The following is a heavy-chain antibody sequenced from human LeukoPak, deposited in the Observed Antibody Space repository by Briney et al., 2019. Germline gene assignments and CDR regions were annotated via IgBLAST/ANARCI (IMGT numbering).Heavy chain of an antibody. J-gene: IGHJ1*01. V-gene: IGHV1-18*01. Sequence: ASVKVSCKASGYTFISYGISWVRQAPGQGLEWMGWISAYNGNTNYAQKLQGRVTITTDTSTSTAYMELTSLRSDDTAVYYCARVRAAAGTRHFQHWGQGTLVTVSS. CDR2: ISAYNGNT. CDR1: GYTFISYG. D-gene: IGHD6-13*01. CDR3: ARVRAAAGTRHFQH.